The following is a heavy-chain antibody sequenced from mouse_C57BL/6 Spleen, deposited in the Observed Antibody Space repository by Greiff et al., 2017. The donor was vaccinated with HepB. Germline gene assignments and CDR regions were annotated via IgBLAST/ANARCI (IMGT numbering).Heavy chain of an antibody. CDR2: INPSNGGT. V-gene: IGHV1-53*01. CDR1: GYNFTSYW. Sequence: VQLQQPGTELVKPGASVKLSCKASGYNFTSYWMHWVKQRPGQGLEWIGNINPSNGGTNYNEKFKSKATLTVDKSSSTAYMQLSSLTSEDSAVYYWARSPSLRSLYYFDYWGQGTTLTVSS. CDR3: ARSPSLRSLYYFDY. D-gene: IGHD1-1*01. J-gene: IGHJ2*01.